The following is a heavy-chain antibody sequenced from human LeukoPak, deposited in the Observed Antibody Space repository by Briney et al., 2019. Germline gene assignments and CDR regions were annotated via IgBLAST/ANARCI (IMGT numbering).Heavy chain of an antibody. J-gene: IGHJ3*02. V-gene: IGHV4-39*07. Sequence: PSETLSLTCTVSGGSISSRSYYWGWIRQPPGKGLEWIGSLYYSGSTYYNPSLKSRVTISVDTSKNQFSLKLSSVTAADTAVYYCARHFSTRYYYGSGSYYNPRSHAFDIWGQGTMVTVSS. CDR1: GGSISSRSYY. CDR2: LYYSGST. D-gene: IGHD3-10*01. CDR3: ARHFSTRYYYGSGSYYNPRSHAFDI.